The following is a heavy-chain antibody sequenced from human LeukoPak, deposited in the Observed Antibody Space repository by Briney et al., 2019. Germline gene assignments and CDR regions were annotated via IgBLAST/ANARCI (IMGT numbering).Heavy chain of an antibody. V-gene: IGHV3-53*01. CDR1: GFTVSSNY. D-gene: IGHD1-1*01. CDR3: ARVSQTADAFDI. CDR2: IYSGGST. Sequence: SGGSLRLSCAASGFTVSSNYMSWVCQAPGKGLEWVSVIYSGGSTYYADSVKGRFTISRDNSKNTLYLQMNSLRAEDTAVYYCARVSQTADAFDIWGQGTMVTVSS. J-gene: IGHJ3*02.